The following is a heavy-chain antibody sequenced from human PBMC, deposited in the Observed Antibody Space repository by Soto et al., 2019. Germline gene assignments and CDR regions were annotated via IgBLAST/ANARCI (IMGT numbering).Heavy chain of an antibody. CDR2: IDWDDDK. CDR3: ARIRGTRVSYYDILTYGMDV. D-gene: IGHD3-9*01. CDR1: GFSLSTHGMC. J-gene: IGHJ6*02. V-gene: IGHV2-70*01. Sequence: SGPTLVNPTQSLTLTCTFSGFSLSTHGMCVSWIRQPPGRALEWLALIDWDDDKYYDTSLKTRLTISKDTSKNQVVLTMAPMDPVDTGTYYCARIRGTRVSYYDILTYGMDVWGQGTTVTVS.